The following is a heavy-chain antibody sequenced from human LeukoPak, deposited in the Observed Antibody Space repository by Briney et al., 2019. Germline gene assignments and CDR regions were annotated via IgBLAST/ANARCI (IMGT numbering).Heavy chain of an antibody. CDR2: IYSGGST. V-gene: IGHV3-66*01. J-gene: IGHJ4*02. Sequence: GGSLRLSCAASGFTVSSNYMSWVRQAPGKGLEWVSVIYSGGSTYYADSVKGRFTISRDNSKNTLYLQMNSLRAEDTAVYYCARENWNPDIDYWGQGTLVTVSS. CDR3: ARENWNPDIDY. D-gene: IGHD1-1*01. CDR1: GFTVSSNY.